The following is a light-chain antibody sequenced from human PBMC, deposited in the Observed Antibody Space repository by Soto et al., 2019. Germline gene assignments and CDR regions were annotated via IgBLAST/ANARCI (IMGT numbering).Light chain of an antibody. CDR2: AIS. J-gene: IGKJ5*01. V-gene: IGKV3-15*01. Sequence: EIVMTQSPATLSVSPGERATLSCRASQSINSNYLAWYQQKPGQAPSLLMYAISTRATGIPARFSVRGSGTKFTLTISSLQSEDFAVYYCQQHSDWPITFGQGTRLEIK. CDR1: QSINSN. CDR3: QQHSDWPIT.